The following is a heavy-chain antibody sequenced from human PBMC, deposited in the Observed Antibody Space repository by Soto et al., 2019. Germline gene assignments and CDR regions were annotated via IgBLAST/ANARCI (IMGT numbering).Heavy chain of an antibody. D-gene: IGHD2-15*01. CDR2: IIPILGIA. J-gene: IGHJ4*02. CDR3: AREGEYCSGGTRYLVDAD. V-gene: IGHV1-69*02. Sequence: QVQLVQSGAEVKKPGSSVKVSCKASGGTFSSYTISWVRQAPGQGLEWMGRIIPILGIANYAQKFQGRVTITADKSTSTAYMELSSLRSEDTAVYYCAREGEYCSGGTRYLVDADWGQGTLVTVSS. CDR1: GGTFSSYT.